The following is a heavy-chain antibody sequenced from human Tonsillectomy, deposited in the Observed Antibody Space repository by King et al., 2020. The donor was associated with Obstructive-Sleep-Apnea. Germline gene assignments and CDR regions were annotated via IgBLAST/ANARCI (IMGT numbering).Heavy chain of an antibody. D-gene: IGHD3-10*01. CDR3: ARGMVRGAAFDP. CDR1: GYTFTSYD. J-gene: IGHJ5*02. CDR2: MNPNSGNT. Sequence: VQLVESGAEVKKPGASVKVSCKASGYTFTSYDINWVRQATGQGLEWMGWMNPNSGNTGYAQKFQGRVTMTRNTSISTADMELSSLRSEDTAVYSCARGMVRGAAFDPWGQGTLVTVSS. V-gene: IGHV1-8*01.